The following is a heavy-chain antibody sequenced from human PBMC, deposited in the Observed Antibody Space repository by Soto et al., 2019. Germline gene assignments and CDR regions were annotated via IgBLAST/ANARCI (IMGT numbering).Heavy chain of an antibody. D-gene: IGHD4-17*01. Sequence: GGSLRLSCAASGFTFDDYGMHWVRQAPGKGLEWVSAINWNGGTIAYADSVKGRFTISRDNSKNSLYLHMHSLRAEDTAVYFCVRDAADYVLQFWGQGTPVTVSS. V-gene: IGHV3-20*04. CDR3: VRDAADYVLQF. J-gene: IGHJ1*01. CDR2: INWNGGTI. CDR1: GFTFDDYG.